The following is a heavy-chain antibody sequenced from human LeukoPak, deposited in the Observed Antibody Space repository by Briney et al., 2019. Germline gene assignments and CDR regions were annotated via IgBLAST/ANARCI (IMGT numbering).Heavy chain of an antibody. CDR1: GGSIGYYY. CDR2: IYSTGST. J-gene: IGHJ5*02. V-gene: IGHV4-59*01. Sequence: SETLSLTCSVFGGSIGYYYWSWIRQSPGKGLEWIGYIYSTGSTNYNPSLQSRGTMSLDTTRNQVSLHLSSVTAADTAVYYCARERSLTNWFDPWGQGTLVTAS. CDR3: ARERSLTNWFDP.